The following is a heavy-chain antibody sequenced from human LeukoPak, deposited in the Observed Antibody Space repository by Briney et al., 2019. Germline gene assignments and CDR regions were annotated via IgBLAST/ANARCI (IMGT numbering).Heavy chain of an antibody. CDR3: ARVGSSGFRFDY. Sequence: GGSLRLSCAASGFTFSSYLMHWVRQAPGKGLVWVSRINSDGSSTSYADSVKGRFTISRDNAKNTLYLQMNSLRAEDTAVYYCARVGSSGFRFDYWGQGTLVTVSS. CDR1: GFTFSSYL. J-gene: IGHJ4*02. D-gene: IGHD6-19*01. CDR2: INSDGSST. V-gene: IGHV3-74*01.